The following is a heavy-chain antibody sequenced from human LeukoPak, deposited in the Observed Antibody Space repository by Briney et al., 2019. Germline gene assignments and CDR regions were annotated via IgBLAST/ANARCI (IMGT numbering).Heavy chain of an antibody. CDR3: ASCSSTSLYYYYYYMDV. V-gene: IGHV1-69*05. J-gene: IGHJ6*03. Sequence: SVKVSCKASGGTFSSYAISWVRQAPGQGLEWMGGIIPIFGTANYAQKFQGRVTITTDESTSTAYMELSSLRSEDTAVYYRASCSSTSLYYYYYYMDVWGKGTTVTVSS. D-gene: IGHD2-2*01. CDR2: IIPIFGTA. CDR1: GGTFSSYA.